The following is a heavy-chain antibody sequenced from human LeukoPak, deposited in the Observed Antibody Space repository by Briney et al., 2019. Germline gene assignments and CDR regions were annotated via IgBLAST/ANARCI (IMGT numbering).Heavy chain of an antibody. V-gene: IGHV4-34*01. J-gene: IGHJ4*02. CDR2: INHSGST. D-gene: IGHD6-13*01. CDR1: GGSFSGYY. CDR3: ARGRGEQQLFSLEEPNFDY. Sequence: SETLSLTCAVYGGSFSGYYWSWIRQPPGKGLEWIGEINHSGSTNYNPSLKSRVTISVDTSKNQFSLKLSSVTGADTAVYYCARGRGEQQLFSLEEPNFDYWGQGTLVTVSS.